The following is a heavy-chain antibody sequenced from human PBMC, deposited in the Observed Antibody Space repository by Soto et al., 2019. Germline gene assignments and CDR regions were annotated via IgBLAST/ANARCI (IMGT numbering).Heavy chain of an antibody. CDR3: ARGLYCSGGSCYSIASFDY. CDR2: INHSGST. Sequence: HVQLQQWGAGLLKPSETLSLTCAVYGGSFSNHYWSWIRQPPGKGREWIGEINHSGSTNYNPSLKSRVTIPVDPSKNQFSLKARSVTAADTAVYYCARGLYCSGGSCYSIASFDYWGQGTLVTVSS. D-gene: IGHD2-15*01. V-gene: IGHV4-34*02. CDR1: GGSFSNHY. J-gene: IGHJ4*02.